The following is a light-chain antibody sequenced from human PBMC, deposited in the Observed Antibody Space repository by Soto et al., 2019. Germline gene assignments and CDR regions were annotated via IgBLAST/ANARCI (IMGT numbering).Light chain of an antibody. V-gene: IGKV3D-15*01. CDR2: GVF. J-gene: IGKJ4*01. CDR3: HQYNSWPLT. CDR1: QYIGKN. Sequence: EIVMTQSPVTLSVSPGESATLSCRASQYIGKNLAWYQKKPGQAPRLLIYGVFTRATGIPARFRGSGSGTEFTLTISSLQSEDFAVYHCHQYNSWPLTVGGGTKVEIK.